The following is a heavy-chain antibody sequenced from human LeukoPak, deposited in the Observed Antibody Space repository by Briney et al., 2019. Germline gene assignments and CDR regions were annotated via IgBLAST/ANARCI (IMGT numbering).Heavy chain of an antibody. CDR1: GFTFSSYW. D-gene: IGHD2-8*01. CDR3: ARARCTNGVYYTQDYYFDY. V-gene: IGHV3-7*01. Sequence: GGSLRLSCAASGFTFSSYWMSWVRQAPGKGLEWVANIKQDGSEKYYVDSVKGRFTISRDNAKNSLYLQMNSLRAEDTAVYYCARARCTNGVYYTQDYYFDYWGQGTLVTVSS. J-gene: IGHJ4*02. CDR2: IKQDGSEK.